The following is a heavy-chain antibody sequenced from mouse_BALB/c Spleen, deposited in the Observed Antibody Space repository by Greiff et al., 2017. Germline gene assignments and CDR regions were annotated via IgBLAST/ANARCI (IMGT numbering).Heavy chain of an antibody. J-gene: IGHJ1*01. V-gene: IGHV5-6-3*01. CDR2: INSNGGST. CDR1: GFTFSSYG. Sequence: EVKLQESGGGLVQPGGSLKLSCAASGFTFSSYGMSWVRQTPDKRLELVATINSNGGSTYYPDSVKGRFTISRDNAKNTLYLQMSSLKSEDTAMYYCARDKGVITTEGYFDVWGAGTTVTVSS. D-gene: IGHD1-2*01. CDR3: ARDKGVITTEGYFDV.